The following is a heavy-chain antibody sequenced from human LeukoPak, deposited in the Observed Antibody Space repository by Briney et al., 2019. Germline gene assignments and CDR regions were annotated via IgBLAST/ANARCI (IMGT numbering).Heavy chain of an antibody. CDR2: IYYSGGT. CDR3: ARGGYYTLEYYYYMDV. CDR1: GGSISSYY. J-gene: IGHJ6*03. V-gene: IGHV4-59*01. D-gene: IGHD3-3*01. Sequence: PSETLSLTCSVSGGSISSYYWSWIRQPPGRGLEWIGYIYYSGGTNYDSSFKSRVTISVDTSKNQFSLKLNSVTAADTAIYYCARGGYYTLEYYYYMDVWGKGTTVTVSS.